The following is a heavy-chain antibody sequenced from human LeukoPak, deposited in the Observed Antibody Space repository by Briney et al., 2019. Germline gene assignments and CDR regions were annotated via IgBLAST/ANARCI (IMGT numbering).Heavy chain of an antibody. CDR3: ARGERGYSYGKGGYYYGMDV. V-gene: IGHV4-59*01. J-gene: IGHJ6*02. CDR2: IYYGGST. Sequence: PPEPLSLTCTVSGGSFSTSYWSWIRQFPGKGLEWIGYIYYGGSTNYNPSLQSRVTISVDTSKNQFSLKLSSVTAADTAVYYCARGERGYSYGKGGYYYGMDVWGQGTTVTVSS. CDR1: GGSFSTSY. D-gene: IGHD5-18*01.